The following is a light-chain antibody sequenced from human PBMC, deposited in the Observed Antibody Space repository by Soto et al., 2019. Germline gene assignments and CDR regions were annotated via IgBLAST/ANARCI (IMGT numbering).Light chain of an antibody. Sequence: QSALTQPASVSGSPGQWTTISCTGTSSDVGGYNYDSWYQHHPGKAPKLMIYDVTNRPSGVPNRFSGSKSGNTASLTISGLQTEDEADYYCSSYTSSNTYVFGTGTKLTVL. CDR3: SSYTSSNTYV. CDR1: SSDVGGYNY. CDR2: DVT. V-gene: IGLV2-14*03. J-gene: IGLJ1*01.